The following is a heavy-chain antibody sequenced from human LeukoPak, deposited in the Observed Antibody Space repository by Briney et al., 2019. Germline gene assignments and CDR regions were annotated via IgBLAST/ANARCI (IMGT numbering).Heavy chain of an antibody. Sequence: GESLRISCKGSGYIFSNYWIGWVRQMPGKGLEWMGIIYPGDSDTRYSPSFQGQVTISADKSSSTAYLQWSSLKASDTAMYYCARLAPGWYSGSCFDYWGQGTLVTVSS. J-gene: IGHJ4*02. CDR2: IYPGDSDT. CDR3: ARLAPGWYSGSCFDY. V-gene: IGHV5-51*01. CDR1: GYIFSNYW. D-gene: IGHD6-13*01.